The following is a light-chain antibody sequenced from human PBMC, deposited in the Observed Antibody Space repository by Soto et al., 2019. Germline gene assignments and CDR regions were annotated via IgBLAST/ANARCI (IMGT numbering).Light chain of an antibody. CDR1: SSDVGGYNY. CDR3: SSYSTSFFYV. Sequence: SALTQPRSVSGSPGQSVTISCTGTSSDVGGYNYVSWYQQHPGKAPKLMIHDVSKRPSGVPDRFSGSKSGNTASLTIYGLRDEDEADYYCSSYSTSFFYVFGTGTKVTVL. V-gene: IGLV2-11*01. J-gene: IGLJ1*01. CDR2: DVS.